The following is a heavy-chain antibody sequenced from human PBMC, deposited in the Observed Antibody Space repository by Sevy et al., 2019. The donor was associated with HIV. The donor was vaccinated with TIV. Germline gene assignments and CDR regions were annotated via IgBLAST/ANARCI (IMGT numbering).Heavy chain of an antibody. CDR3: AREPYLRWYFDL. CDR2: ISRSSDYI. V-gene: IGHV3-21*01. Sequence: GSLRLSCAGSGFNFSANSMTWVRQAPGKGLEWVSSISRSSDYIYYAESMRGRFTVSRDNARNTLYLQMNSLRAEDTAMYYCAREPYLRWYFDLWGRGTLVTVSS. J-gene: IGHJ2*01. CDR1: GFNFSANS.